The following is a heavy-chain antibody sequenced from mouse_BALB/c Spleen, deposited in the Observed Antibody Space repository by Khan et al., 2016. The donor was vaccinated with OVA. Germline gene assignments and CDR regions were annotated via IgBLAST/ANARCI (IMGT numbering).Heavy chain of an antibody. J-gene: IGHJ4*01. Sequence: VQLQESGPGLAAPSQSLSITCTISGFSLTNYGVHWVRQPPGKGLEWLVVLWSDGTTNYNSALNSRLTITKDNSQSQVFLKMNSLQTDDTAIYFCARQPYYHYNIMDYWGQGTSVTVSS. CDR1: GFSLTNYG. V-gene: IGHV2-6-1*01. D-gene: IGHD2-10*01. CDR3: ARQPYYHYNIMDY. CDR2: LWSDGTT.